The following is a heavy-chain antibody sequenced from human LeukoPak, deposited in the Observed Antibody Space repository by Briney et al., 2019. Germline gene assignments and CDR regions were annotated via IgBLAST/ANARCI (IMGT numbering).Heavy chain of an antibody. CDR3: AKDPRGWLSTPDY. V-gene: IGHV3-23*01. Sequence: GGSLRLSCAASGFTFSSYATSWVRQAPGKGLEWVSAISGSGGSTYYADSVKGRFTISRDNSKNTLYLQMNSLRADDTAVYYCAKDPRGWLSTPDYWGQGTLVTVSS. CDR2: ISGSGGST. J-gene: IGHJ4*02. CDR1: GFTFSSYA. D-gene: IGHD3-22*01.